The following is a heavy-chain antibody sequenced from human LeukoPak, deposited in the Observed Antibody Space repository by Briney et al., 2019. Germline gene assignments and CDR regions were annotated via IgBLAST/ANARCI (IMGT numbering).Heavy chain of an antibody. Sequence: PGESLKISCQGSGYSFTSYGIGWVRQTPGKGLEWMGSIYPGDSNTKYNPSFQGQVIISADKSISTAYLQWSSLKPSDTAMYYCARRRRDGYIDYWGQGTLVTVSS. V-gene: IGHV5-51*03. CDR2: IYPGDSNT. CDR3: ARRRRDGYIDY. D-gene: IGHD5-24*01. CDR1: GYSFTSYG. J-gene: IGHJ4*02.